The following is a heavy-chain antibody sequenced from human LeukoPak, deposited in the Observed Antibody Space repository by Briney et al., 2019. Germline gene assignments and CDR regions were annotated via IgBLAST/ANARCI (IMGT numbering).Heavy chain of an antibody. J-gene: IGHJ6*02. CDR3: AKGGIAAAGIGYYGMDV. CDR1: GFTFSSSA. Sequence: GGSLRLSCEASGFTFSSSAMSWVRQAPGKGLEWVSAISGRGGTTYYADSVKGRFTISRDNSKNTLYLQMNSLRAEDTAVYYCAKGGIAAAGIGYYGMDVWGQGTAVAVSS. CDR2: ISGRGGTT. V-gene: IGHV3-23*01. D-gene: IGHD6-13*01.